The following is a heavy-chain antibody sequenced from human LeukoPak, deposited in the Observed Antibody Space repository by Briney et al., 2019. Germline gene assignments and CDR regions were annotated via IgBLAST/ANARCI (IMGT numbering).Heavy chain of an antibody. CDR2: IYSGGST. J-gene: IGHJ4*02. V-gene: IGHV3-66*01. CDR1: GFTVSSNY. Sequence: GGSLRLSCAASGFTVSSNYMSWVRQAPGKGLEWVSVIYSGGSTYYADSVKGRFTISRDNSKNTLYLQMNRLRAEDTAVYYCAKDPKWELPGSWGQGTLVTVSS. D-gene: IGHD1-26*01. CDR3: AKDPKWELPGS.